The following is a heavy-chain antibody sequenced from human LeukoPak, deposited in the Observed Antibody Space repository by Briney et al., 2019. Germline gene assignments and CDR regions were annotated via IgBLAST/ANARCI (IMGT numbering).Heavy chain of an antibody. V-gene: IGHV4-34*01. Sequence: SETLSLTCAVYGGPFSGYYWSWIRQPPGKGLEWIGEINHSGSTNYNPSLKSRVTISVDTSKNQFSLKLSSVTAADTAVYYCASLDSSGYHYLDYWGQGTLVTVSS. CDR2: INHSGST. CDR3: ASLDSSGYHYLDY. D-gene: IGHD3-22*01. CDR1: GGPFSGYY. J-gene: IGHJ4*02.